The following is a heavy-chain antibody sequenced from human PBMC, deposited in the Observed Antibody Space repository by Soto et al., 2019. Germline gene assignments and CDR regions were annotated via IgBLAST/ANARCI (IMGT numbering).Heavy chain of an antibody. CDR3: AKDAPHYYGSGSYTPMDV. D-gene: IGHD3-10*01. J-gene: IGHJ6*02. Sequence: EVQLLESGGGLVQPGGSLRLSCAASGFTFSSYAMSWVRQAPGKGLEWVSAISGSGGSTYYADSVQGRFTISRDNSKNGRYLQMNSLRAEDTAVYYCAKDAPHYYGSGSYTPMDVWGQGTTVPVS. V-gene: IGHV3-23*01. CDR1: GFTFSSYA. CDR2: ISGSGGST.